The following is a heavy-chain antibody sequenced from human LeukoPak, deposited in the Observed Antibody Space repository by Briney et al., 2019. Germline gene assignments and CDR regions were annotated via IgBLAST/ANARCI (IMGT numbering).Heavy chain of an antibody. V-gene: IGHV3-7*01. D-gene: IGHD3-22*01. CDR1: NYSISSDY. J-gene: IGHJ4*02. CDR2: IKRDGSDT. Sequence: PSETLSLTCTVSNYSISSDYYWGWIRQPPGKGLEWVANIKRDGSDTYYVDSVKGRFTISRDNAKNSLYLQLNSLRVEDTAVYYCARDANYYDSRGENYFNCWGQGTLVTVSS. CDR3: ARDANYYDSRGENYFNC.